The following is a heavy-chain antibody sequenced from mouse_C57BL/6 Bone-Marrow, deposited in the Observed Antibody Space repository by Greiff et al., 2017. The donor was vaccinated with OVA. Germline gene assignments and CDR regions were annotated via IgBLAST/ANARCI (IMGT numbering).Heavy chain of an antibody. V-gene: IGHV1-64*01. CDR2: IHPNSGST. D-gene: IGHD1-1*01. J-gene: IGHJ4*01. CDR1: GYTFTSYW. Sequence: QVQLQQPGAELVKPGASVKLSCTASGYTFTSYWMHWVKQRPGQGLEWIGMIHPNSGSTNYNEKFKSKATLTVDKSSSTAYMQLSSLTSEDSAVYYCARLVADAMDYWGQGTSVTVSS. CDR3: ARLVADAMDY.